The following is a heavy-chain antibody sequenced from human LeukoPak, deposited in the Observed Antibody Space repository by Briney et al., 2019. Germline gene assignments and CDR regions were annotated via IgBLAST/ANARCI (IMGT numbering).Heavy chain of an antibody. CDR3: ARVFAAAGTPSSYYYYYYMDV. J-gene: IGHJ6*03. CDR2: IIPIFGTA. D-gene: IGHD6-13*01. V-gene: IGHV1-69*05. CDR1: GGTFSSYA. Sequence: GASVKVSCKASGGTFSSYAISWVRQAPGQGLEWMGGIIPIFGTANYAQKFQGRVTITTDESTSTAYMELSSLRSEDTAVYYCARVFAAAGTPSSYYYYYYMDVWGKGTTVTVSS.